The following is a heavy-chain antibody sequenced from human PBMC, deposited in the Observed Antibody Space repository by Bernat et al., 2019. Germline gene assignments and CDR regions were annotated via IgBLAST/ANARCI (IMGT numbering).Heavy chain of an antibody. Sequence: QVTLKESGPVLVKPTETLTLTCTVSGFSLSNARMGVSWIRQPPGKDLEWLAHIFSNDEKSYSTSLKSRLTISKDTSKSQVVLTMTNMDPVDTATYYCARVPMVRGVTGAYYYGMDVWGQGTTVTVSS. CDR2: IFSNDEK. CDR1: GFSLSNARMG. CDR3: ARVPMVRGVTGAYYYGMDV. V-gene: IGHV2-26*01. J-gene: IGHJ6*02. D-gene: IGHD3-10*01.